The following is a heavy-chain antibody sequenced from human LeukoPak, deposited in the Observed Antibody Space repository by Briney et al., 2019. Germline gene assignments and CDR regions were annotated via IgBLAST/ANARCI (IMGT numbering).Heavy chain of an antibody. CDR1: GASLSGYY. CDR3: ARRRVGATFYYYYYMDV. Sequence: SETLSLTCAVYGASLSGYYWSWIRQPPGKGREWIGEINHSGSTNYNPSLKSRVTISVDTYKNQHALKLSSVTAADTSVYYCARRRVGATFYYYYYMDVWGKGTTVTVSS. V-gene: IGHV4-34*01. J-gene: IGHJ6*03. D-gene: IGHD1-26*01. CDR2: INHSGST.